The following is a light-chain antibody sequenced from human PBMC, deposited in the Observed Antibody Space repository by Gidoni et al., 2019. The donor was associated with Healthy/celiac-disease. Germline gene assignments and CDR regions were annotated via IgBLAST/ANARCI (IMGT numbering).Light chain of an antibody. CDR1: QSVLYSSNNKNY. J-gene: IGKJ1*01. CDR3: QQYYSTPRT. V-gene: IGKV4-1*01. CDR2: WAS. Sequence: DIVMTQYQDSLAVSLGERATINCKSSQSVLYSSNNKNYLAWYQQKPGQPPKLLIYWASTRESGVPDRFSGSGSGTDFTLTISSLQAEDVAVYYGQQYYSTPRTFXXXTKVEIK.